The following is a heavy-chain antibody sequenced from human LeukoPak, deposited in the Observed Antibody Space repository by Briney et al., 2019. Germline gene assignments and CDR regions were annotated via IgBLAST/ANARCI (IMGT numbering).Heavy chain of an antibody. Sequence: GASVKVSCRASGYTFTNFGISWVRQAPGQGLEWIAWISAYNGNPTYAQKLQGRVTLTTDTSTNTAYMEPRSLTSDDTAVYFCARAGQGYYYDTSAYYFDYWGQGTLVTVSS. V-gene: IGHV1-18*01. CDR3: ARAGQGYYYDTSAYYFDY. CDR1: GYTFTNFG. J-gene: IGHJ4*02. D-gene: IGHD3-22*01. CDR2: ISAYNGNP.